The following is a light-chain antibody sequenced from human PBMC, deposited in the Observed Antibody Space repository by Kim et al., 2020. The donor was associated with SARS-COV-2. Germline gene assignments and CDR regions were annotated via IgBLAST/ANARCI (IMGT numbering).Light chain of an antibody. V-gene: IGLV10-54*01. J-gene: IGLJ3*02. CDR3: SAWDSSLRAWV. CDR1: SNKVGYKG. CDR2: RSN. Sequence: PAASATSTGNSNKVGYKGAAWLQQHPGHPPKLLSYRSNTQPSGISGRLSASRSGNTASLTISGLQPEDEADYYCSAWDSSLRAWVFGGGTQLTVL.